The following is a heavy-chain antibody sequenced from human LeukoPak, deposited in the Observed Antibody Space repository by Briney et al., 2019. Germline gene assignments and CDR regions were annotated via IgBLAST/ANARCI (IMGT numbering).Heavy chain of an antibody. CDR1: GFTFSSYA. CDR2: ISGSGGST. J-gene: IGHJ4*02. Sequence: GGSLRLSCAASGFTFSSYAMSWVRQAPGKGLEWVSAISGSGGSTYYADSVKGRFTISRDNSKNTLYLQMNSLRAEDTAVYYCAKGGSFYDILTGYLRPYYFDYWGPGTLVTVSS. D-gene: IGHD3-9*01. V-gene: IGHV3-23*01. CDR3: AKGGSFYDILTGYLRPYYFDY.